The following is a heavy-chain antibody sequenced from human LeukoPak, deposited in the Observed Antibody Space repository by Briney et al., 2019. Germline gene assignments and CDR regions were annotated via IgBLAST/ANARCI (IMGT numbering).Heavy chain of an antibody. Sequence: GGSLRLSCAASGFIFSNYLLSWVRQAPGKGLEWVANMRKDGSEKYYVDSVKGRFTISRDNAKNSMYLQMNSLRAEDTAVYYCGSRYFDSWGQGTLVTVSS. CDR3: GSRYFDS. CDR2: MRKDGSEK. J-gene: IGHJ4*02. CDR1: GFIFSNYL. V-gene: IGHV3-7*01.